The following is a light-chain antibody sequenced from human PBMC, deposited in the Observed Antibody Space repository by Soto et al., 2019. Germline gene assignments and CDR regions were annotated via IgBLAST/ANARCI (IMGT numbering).Light chain of an antibody. J-gene: IGLJ2*01. CDR2: DVT. CDR3: SSYTASMTLE. CDR1: SSDVGGYNY. Sequence: QSALTQPASVSGSPGQSITISCTGTSSDVGGYNYVSWHQHHPGKAPKLMIYDVTYRPSGVSNRFSGSKSGNTASLTISGLQDEDEADYYCSSYTASMTLEIGGGTKLTVL. V-gene: IGLV2-14*03.